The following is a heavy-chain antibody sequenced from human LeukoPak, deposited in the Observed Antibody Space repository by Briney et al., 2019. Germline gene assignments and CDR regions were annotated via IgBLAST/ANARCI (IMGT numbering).Heavy chain of an antibody. D-gene: IGHD3-22*01. CDR2: IYYSGST. Sequence: SETLSLICTVSGGSISSYYWSWIRQPPGKGLEWIGYIYYSGSTNYNPSLKSRVTISVDTSKNQFSLKLSSVTAADTAVYYCARDSYYDSSGYFPLDYWGQGTLVTVSS. CDR1: GGSISSYY. V-gene: IGHV4-59*01. J-gene: IGHJ4*02. CDR3: ARDSYYDSSGYFPLDY.